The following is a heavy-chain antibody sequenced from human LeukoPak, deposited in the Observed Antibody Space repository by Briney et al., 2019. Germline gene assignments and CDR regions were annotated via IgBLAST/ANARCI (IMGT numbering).Heavy chain of an antibody. V-gene: IGHV3-21*01. D-gene: IGHD6-13*01. CDR2: ITGGGTNI. Sequence: GGSLRLSCAASGFTFSTYAMTWVRQAPGKGLEWVSSITGGGTNIYYADSVKGRFTISRDNAKNSLFLQMNSLRAEDTAVYYCARDIATAGHLAFDYWGQGTLVTVSS. CDR1: GFTFSTYA. J-gene: IGHJ4*02. CDR3: ARDIATAGHLAFDY.